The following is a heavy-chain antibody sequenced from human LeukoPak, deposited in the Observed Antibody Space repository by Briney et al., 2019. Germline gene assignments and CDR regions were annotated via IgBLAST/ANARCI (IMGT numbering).Heavy chain of an antibody. CDR3: ARGDVLRYFDWFPDAFDI. J-gene: IGHJ3*02. V-gene: IGHV3-48*03. Sequence: GGSLRLSCAASGFTLSSYEMNWVRQAPGKGLEWVSYISSSGSTIYYADSVKGRFTISRDNAKNSLYLQMNSLRAEDTAVYYCARGDVLRYFDWFPDAFDIWGQGTMVTVSS. CDR2: ISSSGSTI. CDR1: GFTLSSYE. D-gene: IGHD3-9*01.